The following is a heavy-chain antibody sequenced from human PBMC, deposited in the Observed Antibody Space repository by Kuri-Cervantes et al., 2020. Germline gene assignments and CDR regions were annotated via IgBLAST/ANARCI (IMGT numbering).Heavy chain of an antibody. CDR1: GFTFSSYA. Sequence: GESLKISCAASGFTFSSYAMHWVRQAPGKGLEWVAVISYDGSNKYYADSVKGRFTISRDNSKNTPYLQMNSLRAEDTAVYYCARDKALWELNYFDYWGREPWSPSPQ. J-gene: IGHJ4*02. CDR2: ISYDGSNK. D-gene: IGHD1-7*01. V-gene: IGHV3-30-3*01. CDR3: ARDKALWELNYFDY.